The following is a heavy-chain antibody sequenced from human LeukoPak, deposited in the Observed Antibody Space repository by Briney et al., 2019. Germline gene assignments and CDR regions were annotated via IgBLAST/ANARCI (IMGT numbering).Heavy chain of an antibody. CDR3: AKLDYYDTH. CDR1: GFTFSSYA. V-gene: IGHV3-23*01. Sequence: LPGGSLRLSCAASGFTFSSYAMSWVRQAPGKGLEWVSSITGSSASTYYADSVKGRYTISRGNSKNTLYLQMNSLRAEDTAVYFCAKLDYYDTHWGQGTLVTVSS. D-gene: IGHD3-22*01. J-gene: IGHJ4*02. CDR2: ITGSSAST.